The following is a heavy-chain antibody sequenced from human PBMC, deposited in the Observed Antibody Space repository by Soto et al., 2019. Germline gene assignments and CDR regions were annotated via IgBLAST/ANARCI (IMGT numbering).Heavy chain of an antibody. D-gene: IGHD1-1*01. Sequence: SQTLSLTCVISGNSVSSNSAAWIWIRQSPSRGPEWLGRTYYRSEWYSEYAVSVKSRITINPDTSKNQFSLQLNSVTPEDTAVYYCARTTSVFDYWGQGTQVTVSS. CDR3: ARTTSVFDY. CDR1: GNSVSSNSAA. V-gene: IGHV6-1*01. CDR2: TYYRSEWYS. J-gene: IGHJ4*02.